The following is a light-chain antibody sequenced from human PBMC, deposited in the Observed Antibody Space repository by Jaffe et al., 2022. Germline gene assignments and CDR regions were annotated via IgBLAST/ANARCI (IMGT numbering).Light chain of an antibody. Sequence: QSVLTQPPSVSGAPGQRVTISCTGSSSNIGAGYDVNWYQHLPGIAPKLLIYDNNNRPSGVPDRFSGSKSGTSASLAITGLQAEDEAEYYCQSYDSSLSGYVFGTGTTVTV. J-gene: IGLJ1*01. CDR1: SSNIGAGYD. CDR3: QSYDSSLSGYV. V-gene: IGLV1-40*01. CDR2: DNN.